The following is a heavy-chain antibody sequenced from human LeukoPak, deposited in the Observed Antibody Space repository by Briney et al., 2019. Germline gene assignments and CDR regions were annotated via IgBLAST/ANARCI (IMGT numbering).Heavy chain of an antibody. CDR2: ISGSGGST. CDR1: GFTFRIYA. D-gene: IGHD3-9*01. J-gene: IGHJ4*02. V-gene: IGHV3-23*01. CDR3: ARDLISGPYYDILTGYYIGDY. Sequence: GGSLRLSCAGSGFTFRIYAMSWVRQAPGKGLEWVSAISGSGGSTYYADSVKGRFTISRDNAKNSLYLQMNSLRDEDTAVYYCARDLISGPYYDILTGYYIGDYWGQGTLVTVSS.